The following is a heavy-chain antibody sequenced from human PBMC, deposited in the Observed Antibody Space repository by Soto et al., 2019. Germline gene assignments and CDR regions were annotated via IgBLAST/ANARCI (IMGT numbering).Heavy chain of an antibody. CDR2: ISSSSSTI. J-gene: IGHJ4*02. V-gene: IGHV3-48*01. Sequence: EVQLVESGGGLVQPGGSLRLSCAASGFTFSSYSMNWVRQAPGKGLEWVSYISSSSSTIYYADSVKGRFTISRDNAKNSLYLQMNSLRAEDTAVYYGARDDCSSTSCYSASGWGQGTLVTVSS. CDR3: ARDDCSSTSCYSASG. CDR1: GFTFSSYS. D-gene: IGHD2-2*01.